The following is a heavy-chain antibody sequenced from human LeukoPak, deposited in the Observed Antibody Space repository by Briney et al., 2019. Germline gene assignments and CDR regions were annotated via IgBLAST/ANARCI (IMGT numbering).Heavy chain of an antibody. CDR2: IYYSGST. CDR1: GGSISSSSYY. Sequence: SETLSLTCTVSGGSISSSSYYWGWIRQPPGKGLEWIGSIYYSGSTYYNPSLKSRVTISVDTSKNQFSLKLSSVTAADTAVYYCARRDYDFWSGYYKGGFDYWGQGTLVTVSS. J-gene: IGHJ4*02. CDR3: ARRDYDFWSGYYKGGFDY. D-gene: IGHD3-3*01. V-gene: IGHV4-39*01.